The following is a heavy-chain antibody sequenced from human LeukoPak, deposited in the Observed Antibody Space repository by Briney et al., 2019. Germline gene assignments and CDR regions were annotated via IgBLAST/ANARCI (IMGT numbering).Heavy chain of an antibody. J-gene: IGHJ4*02. Sequence: SETLSLTCTVSADSISSSNYFWGWIRQPPGKGLEWIGEISYSGNTYYNPSLKSRVTISMDTSKNQFSLNLNSVTASDTTVYYCARRSPLVAVTTAHYYDYWGPGTLVTVSS. CDR3: ARRSPLVAVTTAHYYDY. D-gene: IGHD2-21*02. CDR1: ADSISSSNYF. V-gene: IGHV4-39*01. CDR2: ISYSGNT.